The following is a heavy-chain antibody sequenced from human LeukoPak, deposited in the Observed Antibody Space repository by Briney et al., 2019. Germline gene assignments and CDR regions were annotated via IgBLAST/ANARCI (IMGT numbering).Heavy chain of an antibody. CDR1: GGSISSGGYY. J-gene: IGHJ5*02. CDR2: IFHRGTT. Sequence: SETLSLTCTVSGGSISSGGYYWSWIRQHPGKGLEWIGYIFHRGTTYYNPSLKSRVTMSVDTSKSQFSLTLSSVTAADTAIYYCVRDVSSPNWSDTRGQGTLVTGSS. CDR3: VRDVSSPNWSDT. D-gene: IGHD6-13*01. V-gene: IGHV4-30-4*08.